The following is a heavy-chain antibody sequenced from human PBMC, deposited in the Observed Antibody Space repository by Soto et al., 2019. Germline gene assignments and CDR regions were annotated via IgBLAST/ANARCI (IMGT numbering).Heavy chain of an antibody. J-gene: IGHJ4*02. CDR2: MNPNSGNT. V-gene: IGHV1-8*01. Sequence: ASVKVSCKASGYTFTSYDINWVRQATGQGLEWMGWMNPNSGNTGYAQKFQGRVTMTRNTSISTAYMELSSLRSEDTAVYYCARQVLNDYGDYAQLDSGQGTLVTVSS. D-gene: IGHD4-17*01. CDR3: ARQVLNDYGDYAQLD. CDR1: GYTFTSYD.